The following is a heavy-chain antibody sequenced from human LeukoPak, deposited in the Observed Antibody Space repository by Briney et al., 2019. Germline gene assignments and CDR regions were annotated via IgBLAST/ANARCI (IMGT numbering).Heavy chain of an antibody. CDR2: ISTSGRT. Sequence: SLTLSRSPAAFTVSSYAISSVRQAPGKGLEWVSLISTSGRTHYASSVEGRFTISRDNYMNTLYLQMNSLRAEDTAVYHCAKDLDSTGYYSYRYWGQGSLVTVCS. D-gene: IGHD3-22*01. J-gene: IGHJ4*02. CDR1: AFTVSSYA. V-gene: IGHV3-23*01. CDR3: AKDLDSTGYYSYRY.